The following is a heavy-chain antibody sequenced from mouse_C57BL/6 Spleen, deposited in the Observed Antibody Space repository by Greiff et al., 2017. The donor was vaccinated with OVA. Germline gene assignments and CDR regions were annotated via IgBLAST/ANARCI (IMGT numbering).Heavy chain of an antibody. D-gene: IGHD2-1*01. CDR2: ISGGGGNT. J-gene: IGHJ2*01. CDR3: ARRPYGNYNFDY. Sequence: EVQGVESGGGLVKPGGSLKLSCAASGFTFSCYTMSWVRQTPEKRLEWVATISGGGGNTYYPDRVKGRFTISRDNAKNTLYLQMSSLRSEDTALYYCARRPYGNYNFDYWGQGTTLTVSS. V-gene: IGHV5-9*01. CDR1: GFTFSCYT.